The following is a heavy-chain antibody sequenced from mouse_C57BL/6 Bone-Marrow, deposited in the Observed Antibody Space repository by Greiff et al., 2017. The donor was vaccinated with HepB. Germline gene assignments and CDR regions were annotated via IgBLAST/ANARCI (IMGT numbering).Heavy chain of an antibody. D-gene: IGHD1-1*01. V-gene: IGHV1-82*01. CDR3: ARYTTVDFDY. Sequence: QVQLQQSGPELAKPGASVKISCKASGYAFSSSWMNWVKQRPGKGLEWIGRIYPGDGDTNYNGKFKGKATLTADKSSSTAYMQLSSLTSEDSAVYFCARYTTVDFDYWGQGTTLTVSS. CDR1: GYAFSSSW. CDR2: IYPGDGDT. J-gene: IGHJ2*01.